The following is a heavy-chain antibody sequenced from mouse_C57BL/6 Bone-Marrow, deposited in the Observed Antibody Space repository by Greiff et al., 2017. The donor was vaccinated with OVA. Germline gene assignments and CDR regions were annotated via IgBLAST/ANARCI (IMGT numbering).Heavy chain of an antibody. CDR3: ARRGNYLDY. CDR1: GYTFTSYW. CDR2: IDPSDSYT. Sequence: VQLQQPGAELVMPGASVKLSCKASGYTFTSYWMHWVKQRPGQGLEWIGEIDPSDSYTNYNQKFKGKSTLTVDKSSSTAYMQLSSLTSEDSAVYYCARRGNYLDYWGQGTTLTVSS. D-gene: IGHD2-14*01. V-gene: IGHV1-69*01. J-gene: IGHJ2*01.